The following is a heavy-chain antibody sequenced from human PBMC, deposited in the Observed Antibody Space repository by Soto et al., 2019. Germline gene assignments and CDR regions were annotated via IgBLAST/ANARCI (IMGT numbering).Heavy chain of an antibody. CDR1: GYTFTSYY. V-gene: IGHV1-18*04. Sequence: ASVKVSCKASGYTFTSYYMHWVRQAPGQGLEWMGWISAYNGNTNYAQKLQGRVTMTTDTSTSTAYMELRSLRSDDTAVYYCARASGSSYWFDPWGQGNLVTVSS. CDR3: ARASGSSYWFDP. D-gene: IGHD1-26*01. J-gene: IGHJ5*02. CDR2: ISAYNGNT.